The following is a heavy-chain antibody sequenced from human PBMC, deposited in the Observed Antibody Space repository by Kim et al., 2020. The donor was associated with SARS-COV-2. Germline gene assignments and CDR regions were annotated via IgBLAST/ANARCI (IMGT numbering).Heavy chain of an antibody. CDR2: IYYSGST. Sequence: SETLSLTCTVSGGSISSSSYYWGWIRQPPGKGLEWIGSIYYSGSTYYNPSLKSRVTISVDTSKNQFSLKLSSVTAADTAVYYCARDCGGGSCYWGQGTLVTVSS. CDR1: GGSISSSSYY. J-gene: IGHJ4*02. V-gene: IGHV4-39*07. CDR3: ARDCGGGSCY. D-gene: IGHD2-15*01.